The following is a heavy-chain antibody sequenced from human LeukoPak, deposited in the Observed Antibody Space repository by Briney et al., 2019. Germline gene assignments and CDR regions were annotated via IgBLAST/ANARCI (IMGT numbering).Heavy chain of an antibody. CDR2: IYSGGSA. V-gene: IGHV3-53*04. J-gene: IGHJ4*02. CDR3: ASRMTF. D-gene: IGHD2/OR15-2a*01. Sequence: PGGSLRLSCVASGVNVSSDYMSWVRQAPGKGLQWVSLIYSGGSAYYADSVKGRFTIYRHNSKNTLYLQMSRLRTEDMAIYYCASRMTFGGPGTLVTVSS. CDR1: GVNVSSDY.